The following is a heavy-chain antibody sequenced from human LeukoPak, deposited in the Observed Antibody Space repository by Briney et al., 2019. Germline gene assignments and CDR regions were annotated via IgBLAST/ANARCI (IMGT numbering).Heavy chain of an antibody. D-gene: IGHD4-17*01. J-gene: IGHJ5*02. CDR1: GGSISSYY. Sequence: SETLSLTCTVSGGSISSYYWSWIRQPPGKGLEWIGYIYYSGSTNYNPSLKSRVTISVDTSKNQFSLKLSSVTAADTAVYYCARGTTVTTAWGQGTLVTVS. CDR2: IYYSGST. V-gene: IGHV4-59*01. CDR3: ARGTTVTTA.